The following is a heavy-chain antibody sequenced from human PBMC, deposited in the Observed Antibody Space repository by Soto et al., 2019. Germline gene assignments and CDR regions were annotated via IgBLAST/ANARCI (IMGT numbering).Heavy chain of an antibody. J-gene: IGHJ4*02. CDR2: INAGNGNT. Sequence: QVQLVQSGAEVKKPGASVKVSCKASGYTFTSYAMHWVRPGPGQRLEWRGRINAGNGNTKYSQKFQGRVTITRDTSASTAYMELSSLKSEDTAVYYCARDVGATGDWGQGTLVTVSS. CDR3: ARDVGATGD. D-gene: IGHD1-26*01. CDR1: GYTFTSYA. V-gene: IGHV1-3*01.